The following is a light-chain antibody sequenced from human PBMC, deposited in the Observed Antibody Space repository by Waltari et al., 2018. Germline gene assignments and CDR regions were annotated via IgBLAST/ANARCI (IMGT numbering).Light chain of an antibody. CDR1: QSLLHRNGYDY. J-gene: IGKJ2*01. Sequence: DIVMTQSPLSLSVTPGEPASISCRSSQSLLHRNGYDYLDWYLQKPGQSPHLLIYLASKRASGVSDRFSGSGSGTNFTLKITRVEAEDVRVYYCMRALQSPPYTFGQGTKLENK. V-gene: IGKV2-28*01. CDR2: LAS. CDR3: MRALQSPPYT.